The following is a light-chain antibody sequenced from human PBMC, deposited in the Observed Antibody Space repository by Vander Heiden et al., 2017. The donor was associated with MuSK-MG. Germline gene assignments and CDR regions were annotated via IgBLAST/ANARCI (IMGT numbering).Light chain of an antibody. CDR3: SASADGINGSWL. J-gene: IGLJ1*01. CDR1: SSNIGFNN. Sequence: QSVLTQSPSASGPPGQRVTISCSGSSSNIGFNNVNWYQKLPGTAPTLLILISNQRPSGVPDRFSCSNSGTSDSPAISGLQSEDEGDDDCSASADGINGSWLFGSGTKLTV. CDR2: ISN. V-gene: IGLV1-44*01.